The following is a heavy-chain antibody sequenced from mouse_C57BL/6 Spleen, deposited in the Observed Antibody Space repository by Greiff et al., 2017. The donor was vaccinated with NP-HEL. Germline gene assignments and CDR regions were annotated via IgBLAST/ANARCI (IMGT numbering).Heavy chain of an antibody. Sequence: VQLKESGGGLVKPGGSLKLSCAASGFTFSDYGMHWVRQAPEKGLEWVAYISSGSSTIYYADTVKGRFTISRDNAKNTLFLQMTSLRSEDTAMYYCARGDGSSYVDWYFDVWGTGTTVTVSS. CDR1: GFTFSDYG. J-gene: IGHJ1*03. V-gene: IGHV5-17*01. D-gene: IGHD1-1*01. CDR2: ISSGSSTI. CDR3: ARGDGSSYVDWYFDV.